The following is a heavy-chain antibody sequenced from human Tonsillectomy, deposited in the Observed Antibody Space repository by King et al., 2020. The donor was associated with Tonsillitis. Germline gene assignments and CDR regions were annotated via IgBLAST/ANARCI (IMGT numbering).Heavy chain of an antibody. Sequence: VQLLESGGDLVQPGGSLRLSCEASGFTFSSYAMSWVRQAPGKGLEWVSVIYSGGSSAYYADSVKGRFTISRDNSKNTLCLQMNTLRADDTAVYYCAKGDYDSSGYYYLDYWGQGTLVTVSS. CDR1: GFTFSSYA. CDR3: AKGDYDSSGYYYLDY. V-gene: IGHV3-23*03. D-gene: IGHD3-22*01. CDR2: IYSGGSSA. J-gene: IGHJ4*02.